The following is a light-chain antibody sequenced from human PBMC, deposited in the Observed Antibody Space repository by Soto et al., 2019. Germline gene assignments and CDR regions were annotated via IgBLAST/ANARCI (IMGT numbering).Light chain of an antibody. CDR1: QSVSSY. CDR3: QQYYYWPANS. J-gene: IGKJ2*03. Sequence: EIVLTQSPATLSLSPGERATLSCRASQSVSSYLAWYQQKPGQAPRLLIYGASTRATGAPARFSGSGSGTDFTLTISSLQSEDFAVYYCQQYYYWPANSFGQGTKVDIK. CDR2: GAS. V-gene: IGKV3-15*01.